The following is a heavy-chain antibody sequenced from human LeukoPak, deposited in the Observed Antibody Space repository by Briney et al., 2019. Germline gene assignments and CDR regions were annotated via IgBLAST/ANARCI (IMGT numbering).Heavy chain of an antibody. Sequence: PGGSLRLSCSASGFTFSSYAMHWVRQAPGKGLEYVSAISSNGGSTYYADSVKGRFTISRDNSKNTLYLQMSSLRAEDTAVYYCVKDTTDDFWSGYSFDYRGQGTLVTVSS. J-gene: IGHJ4*02. CDR3: VKDTTDDFWSGYSFDY. D-gene: IGHD3-3*01. CDR1: GFTFSSYA. V-gene: IGHV3-64D*09. CDR2: ISSNGGST.